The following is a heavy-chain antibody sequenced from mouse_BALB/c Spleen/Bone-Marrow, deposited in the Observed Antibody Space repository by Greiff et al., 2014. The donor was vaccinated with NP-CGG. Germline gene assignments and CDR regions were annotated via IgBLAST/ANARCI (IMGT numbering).Heavy chain of an antibody. CDR2: INPSSGYT. Sequence: LKQSGADLARPGASVKMSRKASGYSFTNYMIHWVKQRPGQGLEWIGYINPSSGYTNYNQKFKDKATLTADKPSSTAYMQLSSLTSEDSAVYYCARWAYYDYEGCACWGQGTLVTVSA. J-gene: IGHJ3*01. V-gene: IGHV1-4*01. CDR1: GYSFTNYM. D-gene: IGHD2-4*01. CDR3: ARWAYYDYEGCAC.